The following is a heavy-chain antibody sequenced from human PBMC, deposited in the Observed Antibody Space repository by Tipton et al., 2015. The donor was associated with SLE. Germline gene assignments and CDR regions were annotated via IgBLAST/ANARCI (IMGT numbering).Heavy chain of an antibody. CDR1: GGSFSGYY. Sequence: TLSLTCAVYGGSFSGYYWTWIRQPPEKGLEWIGEITHGGSTNYNPALKSRVTLSVDTSKNQFSLNLRSVTAADTAVYFCARGNPYTNYGRTRRNHFDPRGQGTPVTVSS. J-gene: IGHJ5*02. D-gene: IGHD4-11*01. V-gene: IGHV4-34*01. CDR3: ARGNPYTNYGRTRRNHFDP. CDR2: ITHGGST.